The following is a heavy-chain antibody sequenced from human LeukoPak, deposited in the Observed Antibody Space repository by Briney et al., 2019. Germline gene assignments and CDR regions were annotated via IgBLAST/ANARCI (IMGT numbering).Heavy chain of an antibody. V-gene: IGHV4-59*01. J-gene: IGHJ4*02. D-gene: IGHD5-24*01. Sequence: PSETLSLTCTVPGASITDYYWSWIRQPPAKGLEWIGYIYYSGSPNYNPSLKSRVTLSLDTSQNQFSLKLTSVTAADTAVYYCAYGGDAYKTGYWGQGTLVTVSS. CDR3: AYGGDAYKTGY. CDR2: IYYSGSP. CDR1: GASITDYY.